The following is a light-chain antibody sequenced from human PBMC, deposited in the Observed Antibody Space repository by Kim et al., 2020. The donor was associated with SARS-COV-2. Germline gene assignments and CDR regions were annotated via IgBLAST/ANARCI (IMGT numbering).Light chain of an antibody. V-gene: IGLV10-54*01. CDR3: SAWDSSLSAWV. J-gene: IGLJ3*02. CDR2: RNN. CDR1: SNNVGNQG. Sequence: RQTAPLACTGNSNNVGNQGAAWLQQHQGHPPKLQSYRNNNRPSGISERLSASRSGNTASLTITGLQPEDEADYYCSAWDSSLSAWVFGGGTQLTVL.